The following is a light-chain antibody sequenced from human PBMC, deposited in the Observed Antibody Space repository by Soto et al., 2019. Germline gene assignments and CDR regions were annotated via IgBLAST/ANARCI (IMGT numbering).Light chain of an antibody. V-gene: IGKV3-11*01. Sequence: EIVLTQSPATMSLSPGERATLSCRASQTINTYLAWYQQKPGQAPRLLIYDASNRAAGIPARFSGSGFGTDFTLPISSLEPEDSAVYYCQQRSVWVTFGGGTRVDIK. J-gene: IGKJ4*01. CDR3: QQRSVWVT. CDR1: QTINTY. CDR2: DAS.